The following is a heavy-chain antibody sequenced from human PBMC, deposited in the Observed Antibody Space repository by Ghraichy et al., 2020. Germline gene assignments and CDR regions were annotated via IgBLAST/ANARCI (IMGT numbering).Heavy chain of an antibody. CDR1: GFTFSLYA. CDR3: ARSRHSSDDTDYYPFFYY. J-gene: IGHJ4*02. D-gene: IGHD6-19*01. CDR2: ILFDGSNA. V-gene: IGHV3-30*04. Sequence: GGSLRLSCASSGFTFSLYAMHWVRQAPGKGLEWVALILFDGSNAYYADSVKGRFTISRDNSENTLFLQLNSLRAEDTAVYYCARSRHSSDDTDYYPFFYYWGQGAPVTVSS.